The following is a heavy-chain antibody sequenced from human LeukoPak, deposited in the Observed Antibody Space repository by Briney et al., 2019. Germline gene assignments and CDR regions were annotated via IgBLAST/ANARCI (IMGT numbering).Heavy chain of an antibody. Sequence: GGSLRLSCAASGFTFSSYAMSWVRQAPGKGLECGSAIIGRGGITYYADPVRGPFTIPRNNSQKTLYLQMNSLRAEATAVYYCAKGIGDYGFESREFDYWGQGTLVTVSS. CDR3: AKGIGDYGFESREFDY. CDR2: IIGRGGIT. V-gene: IGHV3-23*01. D-gene: IGHD4-17*01. CDR1: GFTFSSYA. J-gene: IGHJ4*02.